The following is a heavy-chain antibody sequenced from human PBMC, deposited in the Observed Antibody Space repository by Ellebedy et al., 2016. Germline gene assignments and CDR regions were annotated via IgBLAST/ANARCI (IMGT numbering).Heavy chain of an antibody. CDR1: GGTFSSYA. D-gene: IGHD5-24*01. J-gene: IGHJ4*02. CDR3: ARLVEMATTLDY. Sequence: SVKVSXXASGGTFSSYAISWVRQAPGQGLEWMGRIIPILGIANYAQKFQGRVTITADKSTSTAYMELSSLRSEDTAVYYCARLVEMATTLDYWGQGTLVTVSS. CDR2: IIPILGIA. V-gene: IGHV1-69*04.